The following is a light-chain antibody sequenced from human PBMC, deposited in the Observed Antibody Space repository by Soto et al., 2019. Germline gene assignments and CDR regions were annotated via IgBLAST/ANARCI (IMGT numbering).Light chain of an antibody. V-gene: IGLV2-14*01. J-gene: IGLJ1*01. Sequence: QSVLTQPASVSGSPGQSITISCTGTSSDVGGYNYVSWYQQHPGKASKLMIYEASNRPSGVSTRFSGSKSGNTASLTISGLQAEDEADYYCSSYTISTTLVFGTGTKVTVL. CDR2: EAS. CDR3: SSYTISTTLV. CDR1: SSDVGGYNY.